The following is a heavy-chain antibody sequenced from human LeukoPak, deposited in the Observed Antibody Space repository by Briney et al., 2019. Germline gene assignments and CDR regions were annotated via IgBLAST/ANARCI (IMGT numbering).Heavy chain of an antibody. CDR1: GYTFTGYY. CDR3: ARVNSRYDSSGYYDY. Sequence: ASVKVSCKASGYTFTGYYMHWVRQTPGQGLEWMGWINPNSGGTNYAQKFQGRVTMTRDTSISTAYMELSRLRSDDTAVYYCARVNSRYDSSGYYDYWGQGTLLTVSS. CDR2: INPNSGGT. J-gene: IGHJ4*02. V-gene: IGHV1-2*02. D-gene: IGHD3-22*01.